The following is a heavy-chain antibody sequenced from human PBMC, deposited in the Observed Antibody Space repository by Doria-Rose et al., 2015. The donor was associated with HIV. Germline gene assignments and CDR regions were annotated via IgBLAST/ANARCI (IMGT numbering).Heavy chain of an antibody. J-gene: IGHJ4*02. CDR1: GVSLSSPGMG. Sequence: QITLKESGPVLVKPTEALTLTCTVSGVSLSSPGMGVSWIRQPPGKALEWLANIFSDDERSYKTSLKSRLTISRRTSKSQVVLTMTDMDPADTATYYCARIKSSRWYHKYYFDFWGQGTLVIVSA. CDR3: ARIKSSRWYHKYYFDF. D-gene: IGHD6-13*01. CDR2: IFSDDER. V-gene: IGHV2-26*01.